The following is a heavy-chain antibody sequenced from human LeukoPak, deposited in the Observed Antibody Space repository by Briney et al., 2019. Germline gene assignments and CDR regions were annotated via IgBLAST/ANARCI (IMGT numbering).Heavy chain of an antibody. CDR2: INPNSGGT. J-gene: IGHJ3*02. D-gene: IGHD3-10*01. V-gene: IGHV1-2*02. CDR1: GYTFTGYY. CDR3: ARVYYYGSSGAFDI. Sequence: ASVKVSCKASGYTFTGYYMHWVRQAPGQGLEWMGWINPNSGGTNYAQKFQGRVTMTRDTSISTAYMELSRLRSDDTAVYYCARVYYYGSSGAFDIWGQGTMVTVSS.